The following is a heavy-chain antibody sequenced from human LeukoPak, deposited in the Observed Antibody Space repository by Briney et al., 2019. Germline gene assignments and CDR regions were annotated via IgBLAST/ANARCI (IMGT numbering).Heavy chain of an antibody. CDR3: ARDRLGMGY. D-gene: IGHD7-27*01. CDR1: GDTVSSNTAA. Sequence: SQTLSLTCAISGDTVSSNTAAYNWLRLSPSRGLEWLGRTYYMSTWLNDYAPSVRGRITVSPDTSKNQFSLQLNSVTPEDTAVYYRARDRLGMGYWGQGTPVTVSS. J-gene: IGHJ4*02. V-gene: IGHV6-1*01. CDR2: TYYMSTWLN.